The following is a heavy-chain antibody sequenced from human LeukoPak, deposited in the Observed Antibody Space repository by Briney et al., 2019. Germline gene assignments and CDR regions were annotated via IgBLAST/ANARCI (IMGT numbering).Heavy chain of an antibody. J-gene: IGHJ4*02. D-gene: IGHD2-8*01. V-gene: IGHV3-33*01. CDR2: IWYDGNNK. CDR3: ARDVSSSGLVH. Sequence: GGSLRLSCAASGLTFSNSGMHWVRQAPGKGLDWVAVIWYDGNNKYYADSVKGRFTISRDNSKNTLYLQMNSLRAEDTAVYYCARDVSSSGLVHWGQGTLVTVSS. CDR1: GLTFSNSG.